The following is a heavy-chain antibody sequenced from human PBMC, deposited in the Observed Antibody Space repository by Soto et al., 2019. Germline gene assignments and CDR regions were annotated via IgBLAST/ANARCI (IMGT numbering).Heavy chain of an antibody. CDR3: AREDDGGDSLDV. D-gene: IGHD2-21*02. V-gene: IGHV4-30-4*08. CDR2: IHHSGSI. Sequence: SETLSLTCTVSGDSISSDYYHWTWIRQSPGKGLEWIGYIHHSGSILYNPSLKSRVTISVDTSKNQFPLHLTSVTAAGTAVYFCAREDDGGDSLDVWGQGTTVTVSS. CDR1: GDSISSDYYH. J-gene: IGHJ6*02.